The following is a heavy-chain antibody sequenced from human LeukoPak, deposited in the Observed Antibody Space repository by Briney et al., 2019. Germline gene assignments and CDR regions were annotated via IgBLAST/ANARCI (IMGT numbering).Heavy chain of an antibody. J-gene: IGHJ4*02. CDR3: ARDYYDSSGLLDY. CDR2: ISSSSSTI. D-gene: IGHD3-22*01. CDR1: GFTFSSYS. V-gene: IGHV3-48*02. Sequence: GGSLRLSCAASGFTFSSYSMNWVRQAPGKGLECVSYISSSSSTIYYADSVKGRFTISRDNARNSLYLQMNSLRDEDTAVYYCARDYYDSSGLLDYWGQGTLVTVSS.